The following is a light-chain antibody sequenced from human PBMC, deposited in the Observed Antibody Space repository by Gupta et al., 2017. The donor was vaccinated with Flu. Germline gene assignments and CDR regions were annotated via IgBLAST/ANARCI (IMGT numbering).Light chain of an antibody. V-gene: IGKV3-15*01. CDR1: QSVSSN. CDR2: GAS. CDR3: QQYNNWPVT. Sequence: EIVVTPSPATLSVSPGERATLSCRASQSVSSNLAWYQQKPGQAPRLLIYGASTRATGIPARFSGSGSGTEFTLTISSLQSEDFAVYYCQQYNNWPVTFGGGTKVEIK. J-gene: IGKJ4*01.